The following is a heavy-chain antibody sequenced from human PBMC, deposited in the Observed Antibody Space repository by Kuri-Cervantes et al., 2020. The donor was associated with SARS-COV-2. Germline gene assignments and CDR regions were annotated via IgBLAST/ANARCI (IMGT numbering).Heavy chain of an antibody. Sequence: SETLSLLCSVAGGSMSSYNCSWTRQPPENGLEWIGYIYYSGSTNYNPSLKSRVNISVDTSKNQFSLKLSSVTAADTAVYYCARFVRYYDILTVYYADSYYYSGIAVCG. V-gene: IGHV4-59*01. CDR2: IYYSGST. D-gene: IGHD3-9*01. CDR1: GGSMSSYN. J-gene: IGHJ6*02. CDR3: ARFVRYYDILTVYYADSYYYSGIAV.